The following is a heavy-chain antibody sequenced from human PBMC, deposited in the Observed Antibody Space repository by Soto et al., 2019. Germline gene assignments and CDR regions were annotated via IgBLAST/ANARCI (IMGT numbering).Heavy chain of an antibody. CDR2: IFSNDEK. D-gene: IGHD6-19*01. CDR3: ARRHSSGWYYFDY. Sequence: QVTLKESGPVLVKPTETLTLTCTASGFSLSNARMGVSWIRQPPGKALEWLAHIFSNDEKSYSTSLKSRLTISKDTSKSQVVLTMTNMDPVDTATYYCARRHSSGWYYFDYWGQGTLVTVSS. CDR1: GFSLSNARMG. J-gene: IGHJ4*02. V-gene: IGHV2-26*01.